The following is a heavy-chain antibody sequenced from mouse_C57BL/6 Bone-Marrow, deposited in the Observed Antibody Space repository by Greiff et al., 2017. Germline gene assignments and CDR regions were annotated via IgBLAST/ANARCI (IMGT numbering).Heavy chain of an antibody. CDR2: IYPGSGST. CDR1: GYTFTSYW. Sequence: QVQLQQPGAELVKPGASVKMSCKASGYTFTSYWITWVKQRPGQGLEWIGDIYPGSGSTNYNEKFKSKATLTVDTSSSTAYMQLSSLTSEDSAVYYCASDCYHIWYFDVWGTGTTVTVSS. V-gene: IGHV1-55*01. J-gene: IGHJ1*03. D-gene: IGHD2-3*01. CDR3: ASDCYHIWYFDV.